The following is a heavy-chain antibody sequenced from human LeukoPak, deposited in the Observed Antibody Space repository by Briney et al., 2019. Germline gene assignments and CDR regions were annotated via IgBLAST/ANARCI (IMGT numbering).Heavy chain of an antibody. Sequence: LRLSRAASGFTFSDYYMSWIRQPPGKGLEWIGYIYHSGSTYYNPSLKSRVTISVDRSKNQFSLKLSSVTAADTAVYYCATLSIMITFGGVSAWFDPWGQGTLVTVSS. V-gene: IGHV4-30-2*01. D-gene: IGHD3-16*01. CDR3: ATLSIMITFGGVSAWFDP. CDR2: IYHSGST. CDR1: GFTFSDYY. J-gene: IGHJ5*02.